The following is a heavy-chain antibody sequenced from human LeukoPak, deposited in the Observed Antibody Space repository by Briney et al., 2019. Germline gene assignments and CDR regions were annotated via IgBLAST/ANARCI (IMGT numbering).Heavy chain of an antibody. CDR3: ARSPVYDFWSGHLTGLFDY. J-gene: IGHJ4*02. CDR1: GGTFSSYA. Sequence: SVKVSCKASGGTFSSYAISWVRQAPGQGLEWMGGIIPIFGTANYAQKFQGRVTITADESTSTAYMELSSLRSEDTAVYYCARSPVYDFWSGHLTGLFDYWGQGTLVTVSS. D-gene: IGHD3-3*01. CDR2: IIPIFGTA. V-gene: IGHV1-69*13.